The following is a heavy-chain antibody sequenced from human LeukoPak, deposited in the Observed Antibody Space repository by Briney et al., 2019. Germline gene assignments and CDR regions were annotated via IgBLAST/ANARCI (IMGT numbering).Heavy chain of an antibody. CDR1: GGSISSSSYY. CDR3: ARGSGGVLWFGELVPYYYMDV. CDR2: IYYSGST. Sequence: NPSETLSLTCTVSGGSISSSSYYWGWIRQPPGKGLEWIGSIYYSGSTYYNPSLKSRVTISVDTSKNQFSLKLSSVTAADTAVYYCARGSGGVLWFGELVPYYYMDVWGKGTTVTISS. J-gene: IGHJ6*03. D-gene: IGHD3-10*01. V-gene: IGHV4-39*07.